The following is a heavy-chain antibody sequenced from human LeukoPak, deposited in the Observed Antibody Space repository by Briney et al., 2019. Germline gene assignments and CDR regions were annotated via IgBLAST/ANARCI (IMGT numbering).Heavy chain of an antibody. CDR2: ISSSSSYI. CDR1: GFTFSSYS. J-gene: IGHJ4*02. CDR3: TRDYYDSSGYYWYFDY. V-gene: IGHV3-21*01. Sequence: GSLRLSCAASGFTFSSYSMNWVRQAPGKGLEWVSSISSSSSYIYYADSVKGRFTISRDNAKNSLYLQMNSLRAEDTAVYYCTRDYYDSSGYYWYFDYWGQGTLVTVSS. D-gene: IGHD3-22*01.